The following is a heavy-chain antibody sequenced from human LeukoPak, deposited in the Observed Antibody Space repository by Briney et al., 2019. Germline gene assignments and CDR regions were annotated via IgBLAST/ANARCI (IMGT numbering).Heavy chain of an antibody. J-gene: IGHJ4*02. Sequence: GGSLRLSWAASGFIFSSYDMNWVRQAPGKGLEWVSYISSSGSTIYYADSVKGRFTISRDNAKNSLFLQMISLRAEDTAVYYCARDRYYYDSSAYYEIDYWGQGTLVTVSS. V-gene: IGHV3-48*03. CDR3: ARDRYYYDSSAYYEIDY. D-gene: IGHD3-22*01. CDR1: GFIFSSYD. CDR2: ISSSGSTI.